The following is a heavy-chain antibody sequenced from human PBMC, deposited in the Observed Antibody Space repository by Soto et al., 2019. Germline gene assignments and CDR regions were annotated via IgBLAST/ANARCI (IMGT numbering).Heavy chain of an antibody. V-gene: IGHV4-59*08. J-gene: IGHJ4*02. CDR2: IHDTETT. CDR3: ARGIYEGSSGYYLDV. Sequence: SETLSLTYIVSDGSISGYFWSWIRRPPGKGLEWIGSIHDTETTNYNPSLKSRVTVSIDTSKKQSSLKMTSVTAADKGVYYCARGIYEGSSGYYLDVWGQGNLVTVSS. CDR1: DGSISGYF. D-gene: IGHD3-22*01.